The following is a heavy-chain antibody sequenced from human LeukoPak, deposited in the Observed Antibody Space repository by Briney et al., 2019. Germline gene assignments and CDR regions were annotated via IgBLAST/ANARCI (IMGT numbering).Heavy chain of an antibody. Sequence: PGGSLRLSCAASGFTFSSYSMNWVRQAPGKGLEWVSSISSSSSYIYYADSVKGRFTISRDNAKNSLYLQMNSLRAEDTAVYYCARDRRYGRGSKWFDPWGQGTLVTVSS. D-gene: IGHD3-9*01. CDR1: GFTFSSYS. J-gene: IGHJ5*02. CDR2: ISSSSSYI. V-gene: IGHV3-21*01. CDR3: ARDRRYGRGSKWFDP.